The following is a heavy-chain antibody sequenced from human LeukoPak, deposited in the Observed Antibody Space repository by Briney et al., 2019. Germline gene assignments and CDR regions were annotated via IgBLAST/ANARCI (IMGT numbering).Heavy chain of an antibody. J-gene: IGHJ4*02. V-gene: IGHV4-59*01. D-gene: IGHD2-21*02. CDR3: ARGGSGGDCSAFDY. Sequence: SETLSLTCTVSGGSISSYYWSWIRQPPGKGREGIGYIYYSGSTNYNPSLKSRVTISVDTSKNQFSLKLSSVTAADTAVYYCARGGSGGDCSAFDYWGQGTLVTVSS. CDR2: IYYSGST. CDR1: GGSISSYY.